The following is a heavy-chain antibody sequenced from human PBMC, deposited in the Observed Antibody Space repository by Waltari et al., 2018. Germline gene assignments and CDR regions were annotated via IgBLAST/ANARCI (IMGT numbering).Heavy chain of an antibody. Sequence: QVQLVQSGAEVKKPGSSVKVSCKASGGTFSSYAISWVRKAPGQGLEWMGGINPIFATANYAQKCQGRVTITTDESTSTAYMDLSSLRAEDTAVYYCARVQGGPYSSGWMNACDIWGQGTMVTVSS. CDR3: ARVQGGPYSSGWMNACDI. D-gene: IGHD6-19*01. J-gene: IGHJ3*02. CDR2: INPIFATA. CDR1: GGTFSSYA. V-gene: IGHV1-69*05.